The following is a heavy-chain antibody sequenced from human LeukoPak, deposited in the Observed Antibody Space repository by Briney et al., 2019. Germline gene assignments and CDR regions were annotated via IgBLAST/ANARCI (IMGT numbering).Heavy chain of an antibody. CDR1: GYTFTSYY. CDR3: ARHTAMATPVYYYYYMDV. CDR2: ISAYNGNT. V-gene: IGHV1-18*04. Sequence: ASVKVSCKASGYTFTSYYMHWVRQAPGQGLEWMGWISAYNGNTNYAQKLQGRVTMTTDTSTSTAYMELRSLRSDDTAVYYCARHTAMATPVYYYYYMDVWGKGTTVTVSS. D-gene: IGHD5-18*01. J-gene: IGHJ6*03.